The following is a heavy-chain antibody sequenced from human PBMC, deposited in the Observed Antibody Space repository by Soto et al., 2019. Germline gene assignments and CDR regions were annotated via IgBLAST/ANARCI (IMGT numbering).Heavy chain of an antibody. D-gene: IGHD3-10*01. CDR2: ISYDGSNK. V-gene: IGHV3-30*18. Sequence: PGGSLRLSCAASGFTFSSYGMHWVRQAPGKGLEWVAVISYDGSNKYYADSVKGRFTISRDNSKNTLYLQMNSLRAEDTAVYYCAKGSWRGLRGYYYYGMDVWGQGTKVTVSS. CDR3: AKGSWRGLRGYYYYGMDV. J-gene: IGHJ6*02. CDR1: GFTFSSYG.